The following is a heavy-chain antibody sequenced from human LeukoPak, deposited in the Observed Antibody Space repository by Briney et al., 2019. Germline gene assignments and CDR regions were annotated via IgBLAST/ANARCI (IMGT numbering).Heavy chain of an antibody. CDR1: GGSISSYY. J-gene: IGHJ4*02. D-gene: IGHD6-19*01. Sequence: SETLSLTCTVSGGSISSYYWSWIRQPPGKGLEWIGYIYYSGSTNYNPSLKSRVTISVDTSKNQFSLKLSSVTAADTAVYYCASGRFTDSSGWCVYDYWGQGTLVTVSS. CDR3: ASGRFTDSSGWCVYDY. V-gene: IGHV4-59*01. CDR2: IYYSGST.